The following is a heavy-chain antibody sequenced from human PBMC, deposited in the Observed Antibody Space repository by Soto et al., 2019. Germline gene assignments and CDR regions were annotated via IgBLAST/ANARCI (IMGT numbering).Heavy chain of an antibody. J-gene: IGHJ5*02. CDR2: IYYSGST. CDR1: GGSISSGGYY. CDR3: ARDKATDGPDYGGNSLSNWFDP. D-gene: IGHD4-17*01. Sequence: TLSLTCTVSGGSISSGGYYWSWIRQHPGKGLEWIGYIYYSGSTYYNPSLKSRVTISVDTSKNQFSLKLSSVTAADTAVYYCARDKATDGPDYGGNSLSNWFDPWGQGTLVTVSS. V-gene: IGHV4-31*03.